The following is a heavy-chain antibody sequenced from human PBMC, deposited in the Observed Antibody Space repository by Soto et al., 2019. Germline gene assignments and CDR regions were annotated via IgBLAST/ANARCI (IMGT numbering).Heavy chain of an antibody. J-gene: IGHJ6*02. V-gene: IGHV4-61*03. CDR2: IYYTGST. D-gene: IGHD1-26*01. Sequence: SETLSLTCTVSGVSVTSGSYYWNWIRQPPGKGLEWIAYIYYTGSTNYNPSLKSRVTISEDTSKNHFSLKLNSVTAADTAVYYCATGVGSPLYYYYGIDVWGQGTAVTVSS. CDR1: GVSVTSGSYY. CDR3: ATGVGSPLYYYYGIDV.